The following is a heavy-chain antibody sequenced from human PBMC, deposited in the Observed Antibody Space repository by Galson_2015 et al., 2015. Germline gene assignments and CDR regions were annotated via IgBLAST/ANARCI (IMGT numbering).Heavy chain of an antibody. CDR2: ISGSGGST. J-gene: IGHJ5*02. D-gene: IGHD2-21*02. CDR3: AKVINEFCGGDCYLNWFDP. Sequence: SLRLSCAASGFTFSSYAMSWVRQAPGKGLEWVSAISGSGGSTYYADSVKGRFTISRDNSKNTLYLQMNSLRAEDTAVYYCAKVINEFCGGDCYLNWFDPWGQGTLVTVSS. CDR1: GFTFSSYA. V-gene: IGHV3-23*01.